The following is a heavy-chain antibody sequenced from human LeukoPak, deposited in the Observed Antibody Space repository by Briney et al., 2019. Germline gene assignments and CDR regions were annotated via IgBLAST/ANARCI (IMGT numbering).Heavy chain of an antibody. CDR1: GGSISSYY. Sequence: ETLSLTCTVSGGSISSYYWSWIRQPPGKGLEWIGYVYYSGSTNYNPSLKSRVTISVDTSKNQFSLKLSSVTAADTAVYYCARAVAAAFDYYYYGMDVWGQGTTVTVSS. CDR2: VYYSGST. CDR3: ARAVAAAFDYYYYGMDV. D-gene: IGHD6-13*01. J-gene: IGHJ6*02. V-gene: IGHV4-59*01.